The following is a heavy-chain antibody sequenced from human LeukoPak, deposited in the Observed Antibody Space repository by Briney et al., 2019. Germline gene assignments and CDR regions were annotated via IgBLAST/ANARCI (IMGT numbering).Heavy chain of an antibody. D-gene: IGHD3-3*01. CDR2: IRYDGSNK. V-gene: IGHV3-30*02. Sequence: PGGSLRLSCAASGFTFSNYGMHWVRQAPGKGLEWVAFIRYDGSNKYYADSVKGRLTISRDNSKNTLYLQMNSLRGEDTAVYYCAKGYWSGYSFDNWFDPWGQGTLVTVSS. CDR3: AKGYWSGYSFDNWFDP. CDR1: GFTFSNYG. J-gene: IGHJ5*02.